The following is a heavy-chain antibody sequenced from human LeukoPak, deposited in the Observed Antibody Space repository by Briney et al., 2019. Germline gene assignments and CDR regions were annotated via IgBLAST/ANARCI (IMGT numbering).Heavy chain of an antibody. J-gene: IGHJ4*02. D-gene: IGHD3-3*01. CDR1: GYTFRDYF. V-gene: IGHV1-2*02. Sequence: ASVKVSYKSSGYTFRDYFLHWVRQAPGQGLEWMGWINPNSGGTKYAQKFQGRVTMTRDTSINTAYMELSSLRSDDTAVYYCAAPILHHTYFFDYWGQGTQVTVSS. CDR2: INPNSGGT. CDR3: AAPILHHTYFFDY.